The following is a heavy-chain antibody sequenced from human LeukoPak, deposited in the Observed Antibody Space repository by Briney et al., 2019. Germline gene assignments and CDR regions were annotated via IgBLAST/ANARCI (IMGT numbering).Heavy chain of an antibody. V-gene: IGHV1-2*02. CDR2: INPNSGFA. CDR3: ARGQQWLEAFDY. Sequence: ASVKVSCKASGYTFTGYYMHWVRQAPGQGLQWMGWINPNSGFAHYPQNFQGRLTMTRDTSISTVYMELSRLRSDDTAVYYCARGQQWLEAFDYWGLGTLVTVSS. D-gene: IGHD6-19*01. J-gene: IGHJ4*02. CDR1: GYTFTGYY.